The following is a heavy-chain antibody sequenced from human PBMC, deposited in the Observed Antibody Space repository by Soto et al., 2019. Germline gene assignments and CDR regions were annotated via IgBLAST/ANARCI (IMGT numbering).Heavy chain of an antibody. Sequence: PGGSLRLSCAASGFTFSSYSMNWVRQAPGKGLEWVSSISSSSSYTYYADSVKGRLTISRDNAKNSLYLQMNSLRAEDTAVYYCARERIVGATTDIWGQGTMVTVSS. J-gene: IGHJ3*02. CDR2: ISSSSSYT. V-gene: IGHV3-21*01. CDR1: GFTFSSYS. D-gene: IGHD1-26*01. CDR3: ARERIVGATTDI.